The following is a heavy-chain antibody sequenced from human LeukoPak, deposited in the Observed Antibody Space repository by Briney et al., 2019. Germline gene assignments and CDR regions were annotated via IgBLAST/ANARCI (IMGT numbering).Heavy chain of an antibody. V-gene: IGHV3-23*01. CDR3: AKAPVTTCSGAYCYPFDY. CDR2: ISGSGNT. D-gene: IGHD2-21*01. Sequence: PGGSLRLSCAASGFTFSNYAMNWVRQAPGKGLEWVSAISGSGNTYHADSVKGRFTISRDSSKNTLYLQMNRLRAEDAAVYYCAKAPVTTCSGAYCYPFDYWGQGTLVTVSS. CDR1: GFTFSNYA. J-gene: IGHJ4*02.